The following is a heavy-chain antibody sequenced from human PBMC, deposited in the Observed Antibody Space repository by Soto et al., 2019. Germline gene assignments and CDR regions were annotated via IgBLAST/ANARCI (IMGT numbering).Heavy chain of an antibody. Sequence: QVQLQESGPGLVKPSGTLSLTCALSGASIITDNWWSWVRQPPGKEMEWIGEIYHSGNTNFNPSLKSTVTISGDTSKNQFSLTVSSVTAADTAIYYCARASASSKLRGVVINWGQGTLVTVSS. D-gene: IGHD3-10*01. CDR1: GASIITDNW. V-gene: IGHV4-4*02. CDR3: ARASASSKLRGVVIN. CDR2: IYHSGNT. J-gene: IGHJ4*02.